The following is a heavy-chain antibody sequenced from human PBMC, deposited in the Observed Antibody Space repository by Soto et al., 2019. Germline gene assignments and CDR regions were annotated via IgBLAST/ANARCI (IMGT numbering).Heavy chain of an antibody. D-gene: IGHD6-13*01. V-gene: IGHV4-31*03. CDR3: ARGGGSPYHNHEFDF. J-gene: IGHJ4*02. CDR1: GGSVSRGSYY. CDR2: IYYSGST. Sequence: ASETLSLTCTVSGGSVSRGSYYWSWIRQPPGKGLEWIGYIYYSGSTYYNPSLKSRVTTSVDTSKNQFSLKLSSVTAADTAVYYCARGGGSPYHNHEFDFWGQGTLVTVSS.